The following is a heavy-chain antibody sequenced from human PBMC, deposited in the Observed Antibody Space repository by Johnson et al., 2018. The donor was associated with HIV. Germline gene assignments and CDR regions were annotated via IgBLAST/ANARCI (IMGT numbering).Heavy chain of an antibody. CDR1: GFTFSSYA. Sequence: QVQLVESGGGVVQPGRSLRLSCAASGFTFSSYAMHWVRQAPGTGLEWVAVISYDGSNKYSAASVKGRFTISRDNSKNTLYLQMNSRRAEDTAVYYCAKGGSLTQDAPFDIWGQGTMVTVSS. D-gene: IGHD1-14*01. CDR3: AKGGSLTQDAPFDI. V-gene: IGHV3-30*04. J-gene: IGHJ3*02. CDR2: ISYDGSNK.